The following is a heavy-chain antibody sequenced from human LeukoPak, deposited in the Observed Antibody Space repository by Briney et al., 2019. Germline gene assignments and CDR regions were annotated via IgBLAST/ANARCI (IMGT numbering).Heavy chain of an antibody. J-gene: IGHJ5*02. Sequence: SETLSLTCAVYGGSFSGYYWSWIRQPPGKGLEWIGYIYHSGSTYYNPSLKSRVTISVDRSKNQFSLKLSSVTAADTAVYYCARARITMVRGVAADWFDPWGQGTLVTVSS. CDR2: IYHSGST. V-gene: IGHV4-30-2*01. D-gene: IGHD3-10*01. CDR3: ARARITMVRGVAADWFDP. CDR1: GGSFSGYY.